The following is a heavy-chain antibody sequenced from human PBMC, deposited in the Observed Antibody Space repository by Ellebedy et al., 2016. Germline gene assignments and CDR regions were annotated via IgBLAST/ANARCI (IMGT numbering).Heavy chain of an antibody. V-gene: IGHV4-34*01. CDR3: ARGYSYGYCFDS. CDR2: IHYSGSA. Sequence: SETLSLTCVVYGGSFSGYYWGWIRQPPGKGLEWIGSIHYSGSAYYNPSLKSRVTISVATSKKQFSLRLTSGTAADTAVYYCARGYSYGYCFDSWGQGTLVTVSS. D-gene: IGHD5-18*01. J-gene: IGHJ4*02. CDR1: GGSFSGYY.